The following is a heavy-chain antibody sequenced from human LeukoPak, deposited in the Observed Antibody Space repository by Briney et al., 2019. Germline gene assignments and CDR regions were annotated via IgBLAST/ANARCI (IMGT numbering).Heavy chain of an antibody. CDR3: AKTHSNYLDPRYYYFDY. CDR1: GYTFTGYY. J-gene: IGHJ4*02. V-gene: IGHV1-2*02. D-gene: IGHD4-11*01. Sequence: ASVKVSCKASGYTFTGYYIHWVRQAPGQGLEWMGWINPSSGGTNYAQKFQGRVTMTRDTSISTAYMELSRLRSDDTAVYYCAKTHSNYLDPRYYYFDYWGQGTLVTVSS. CDR2: INPSSGGT.